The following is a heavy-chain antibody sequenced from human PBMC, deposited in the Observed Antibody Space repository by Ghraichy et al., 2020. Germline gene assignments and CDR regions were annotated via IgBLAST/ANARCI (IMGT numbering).Heavy chain of an antibody. J-gene: IGHJ2*01. V-gene: IGHV4-34*01. Sequence: SQTLSLTCAVYGGSFSGYYWSWIRQPPGKGLEWIGEINHSGSTNYNPSLKSRVTISVDTSKNQFSLKLSSVTAADTAVYYCARHGTEQWLDPDWYFDLWGRGTLVTVSS. CDR2: INHSGST. D-gene: IGHD6-19*01. CDR3: ARHGTEQWLDPDWYFDL. CDR1: GGSFSGYY.